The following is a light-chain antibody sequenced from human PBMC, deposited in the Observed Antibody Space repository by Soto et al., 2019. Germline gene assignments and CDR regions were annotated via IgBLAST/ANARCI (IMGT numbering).Light chain of an antibody. Sequence: DIQMTQSPSTLCGSVGDRVTITCRASQTISSWLAWYQQKPGKAPKLLIYKASTLKSGVTSRFSGSGSGTEFTLTISSLQPDDFATYYCQHYNSYSEAVGQGTKVEIK. V-gene: IGKV1-5*03. CDR3: QHYNSYSEA. CDR1: QTISSW. CDR2: KAS. J-gene: IGKJ1*01.